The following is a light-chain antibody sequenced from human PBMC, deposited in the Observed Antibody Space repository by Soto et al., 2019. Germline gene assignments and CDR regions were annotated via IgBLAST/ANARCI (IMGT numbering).Light chain of an antibody. CDR2: GAS. CDR1: QGISTW. Sequence: EIQMTQSPSSVSASVVDRFTITFRASQGISTWLAWYQQKAGKAPNLLIYGASNLHSGVPSRFSGSGSGTNFTLTISSLQPEDFATYYCQQANSFPITFGQGTRLEI. V-gene: IGKV1-12*01. J-gene: IGKJ5*01. CDR3: QQANSFPIT.